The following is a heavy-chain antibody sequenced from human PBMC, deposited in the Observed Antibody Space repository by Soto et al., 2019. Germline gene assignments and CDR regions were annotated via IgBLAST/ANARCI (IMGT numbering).Heavy chain of an antibody. CDR2: IYYSGST. CDR3: VSHRNYIVVSGSFFDY. V-gene: IGHV4-39*01. J-gene: IGHJ4*02. Sequence: SETLSLTCTVSGGSIASSLDYWGWVRQSPGKGLEWIESIYYSGSTHYNPSLKSRVTVSVDTSKNQFSLKLTSVTAADTAVYFCVSHRNYIVVSGSFFDYWSQGTLVTVSS. D-gene: IGHD6-19*01. CDR1: GGSIASSLDY.